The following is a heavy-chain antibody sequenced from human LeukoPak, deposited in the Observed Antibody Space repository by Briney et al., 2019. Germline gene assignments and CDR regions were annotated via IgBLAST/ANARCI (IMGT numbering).Heavy chain of an antibody. J-gene: IGHJ4*02. CDR3: ARTYGSGSYYVY. CDR2: INPNSGGT. D-gene: IGHD3-10*01. V-gene: IGHV1-2*02. Sequence: ASVKVSCKASGYTFTSYGISWVRQAPGQGLEWMGWINPNSGGTNYAQKFQGRVTMTRDTSISTAYMELSRLRSDDTAVYYCARTYGSGSYYVYWGQGTLVTVSS. CDR1: GYTFTSYG.